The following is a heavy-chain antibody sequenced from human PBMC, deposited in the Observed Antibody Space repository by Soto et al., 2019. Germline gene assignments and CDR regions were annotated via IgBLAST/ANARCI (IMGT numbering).Heavy chain of an antibody. CDR1: EFSLSDHY. V-gene: IGHV3-72*01. CDR3: VRAMYYADSSGYTRCFGS. J-gene: IGHJ4*02. Sequence: PWGCMRLSCAACEFSLSDHYSDWVRQAPGKGLEWVGRSRDKAQGYSTEYAASVKGRFTTSRDDSKNSVLLQMNSLKTEDTAVYYFVRAMYYADSSGYTRCFGSWVQGTLVTVSS. CDR2: SRDKAQGYST. D-gene: IGHD3-22*01.